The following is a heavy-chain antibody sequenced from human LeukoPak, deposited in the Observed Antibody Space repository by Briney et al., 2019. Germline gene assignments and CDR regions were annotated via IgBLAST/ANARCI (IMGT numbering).Heavy chain of an antibody. J-gene: IGHJ4*02. CDR3: ARSAMVRGVIVY. D-gene: IGHD3-10*01. CDR1: GGFFSGYY. V-gene: IGHV4-34*01. Sequence: SETLSLTCAVYGGFFSGYYWSWIRQPPGKGLEWIGEINHSGSTNYNPSLKSRVTISVDTSKNQFSLKLSSVTAADTAVYYCARSAMVRGVIVYWGQGTLVTVSS. CDR2: INHSGST.